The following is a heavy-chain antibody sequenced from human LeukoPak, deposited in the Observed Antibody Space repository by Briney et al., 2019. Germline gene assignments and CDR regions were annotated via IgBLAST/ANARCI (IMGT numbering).Heavy chain of an antibody. J-gene: IGHJ6*02. D-gene: IGHD2-15*01. V-gene: IGHV3-30-3*01. Sequence: GRSLRLSCAASGFTFSSYAMHWVRQAPGKGLEWVAVISYDGSNKYYADSVKGRFTISRDNSKNTLYLQMNSLRAEDTAVYYCARVRCSGGSCYSAYYYGMDVWGQGTTVTVSS. CDR2: ISYDGSNK. CDR3: ARVRCSGGSCYSAYYYGMDV. CDR1: GFTFSSYA.